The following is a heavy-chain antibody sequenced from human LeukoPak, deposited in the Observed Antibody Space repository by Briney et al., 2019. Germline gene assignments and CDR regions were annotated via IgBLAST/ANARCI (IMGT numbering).Heavy chain of an antibody. Sequence: GASVKVSCKASGYTFTSYGISWVRQAPGQGLEWMGWISAYNGNTNYAQKLQGRVTMTTDTSTSTAYMELRSLRSDDTAVYYCARVYRITIFGVVTDAFDIWGQGTMATVSS. J-gene: IGHJ3*02. CDR1: GYTFTSYG. CDR3: ARVYRITIFGVVTDAFDI. D-gene: IGHD3-3*01. V-gene: IGHV1-18*01. CDR2: ISAYNGNT.